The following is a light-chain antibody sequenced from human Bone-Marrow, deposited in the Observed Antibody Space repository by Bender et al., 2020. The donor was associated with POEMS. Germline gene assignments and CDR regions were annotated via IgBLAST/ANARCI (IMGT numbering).Light chain of an antibody. J-gene: IGLJ1*01. Sequence: SGDLTQPPSVSVSPGQTATITCSGDKLEDKYAFWYQQKPGQSPVLVMYLDSKRPSGIPARFTGSNSGNTATLTISGTQAMDEADYYCQVGASGTAVFGTGTKVIVL. CDR1: KLEDKY. CDR2: LDS. CDR3: QVGASGTAV. V-gene: IGLV3-1*01.